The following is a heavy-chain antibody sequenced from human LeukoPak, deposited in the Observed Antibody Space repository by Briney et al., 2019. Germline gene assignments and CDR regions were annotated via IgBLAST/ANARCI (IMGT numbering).Heavy chain of an antibody. V-gene: IGHV3-23*01. Sequence: GGSLRLSCAASGFTFSSYGMSWVRQAPGKGLEWVSAISGSGGSTYYADSVKGRFTISRDNSKNTLYLQMNSLRAEDTAVYYCAKEGGKGFGELSYYYYYMDVWGKGTTVTISS. CDR2: ISGSGGST. CDR1: GFTFSSYG. J-gene: IGHJ6*03. CDR3: AKEGGKGFGELSYYYYYMDV. D-gene: IGHD3-10*01.